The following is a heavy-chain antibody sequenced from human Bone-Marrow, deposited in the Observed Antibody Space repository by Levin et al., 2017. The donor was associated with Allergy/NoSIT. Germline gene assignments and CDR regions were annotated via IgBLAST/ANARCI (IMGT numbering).Heavy chain of an antibody. CDR2: ISWNSRTM. CDR1: GFTFGDYA. J-gene: IGHJ6*02. Sequence: PGGSLRLSCAASGFTFGDYAMHWVRQAPGKGLEWVSGISWNSRTMGFADSVKGRFTISRDNAKNSLYLQMNSLRPEDTALYYCAKDLGAWSGYWTEGMDVWGQGTTVTVS. V-gene: IGHV3-9*01. CDR3: AKDLGAWSGYWTEGMDV. D-gene: IGHD3-3*01.